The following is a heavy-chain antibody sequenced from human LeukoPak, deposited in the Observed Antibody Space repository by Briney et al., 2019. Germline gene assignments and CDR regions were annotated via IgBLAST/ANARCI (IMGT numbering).Heavy chain of an antibody. Sequence: ASVKVSCKASGYTFANYAMHWVRQAPGQRCEGMGWISAGNGDTKYSQNFQGRVTITRDTSANTAYMELSSLRSEDTAVYYCARGLGSSWGPDFDYWGQGTLVTVSS. CDR3: ARGLGSSWGPDFDY. V-gene: IGHV1-3*01. CDR1: GYTFANYA. D-gene: IGHD6-13*01. J-gene: IGHJ4*02. CDR2: ISAGNGDT.